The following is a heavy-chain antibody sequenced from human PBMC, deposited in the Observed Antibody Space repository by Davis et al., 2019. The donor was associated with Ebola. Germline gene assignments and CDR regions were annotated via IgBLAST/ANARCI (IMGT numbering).Heavy chain of an antibody. CDR3: AREDYGDYGDFDY. CDR1: GFTFSSYS. D-gene: IGHD4-17*01. Sequence: PGGSLRLSCAASGFTFSSYSMNWVRQAPGKGLEWVSSISSSSSYIYYADSVKGRFTISRDNAKNSLYLQMNSLRAEDTAVYYCAREDYGDYGDFDYWGQGTLVTVSS. V-gene: IGHV3-21*01. J-gene: IGHJ4*02. CDR2: ISSSSSYI.